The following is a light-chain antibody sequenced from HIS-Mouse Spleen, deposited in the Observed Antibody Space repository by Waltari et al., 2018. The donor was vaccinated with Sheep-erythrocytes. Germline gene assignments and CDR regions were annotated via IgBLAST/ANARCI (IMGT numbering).Light chain of an antibody. Sequence: QSALTQPASVSGSPGQSITISCTGTSSDVGSYNLVSWYQQHPGKAPKPMIYEGSKRPQEVSTRFSCSKSANTASLTISGLQAEDEADYYCCSYAGSSTPWVFGGGTKLTVL. CDR1: SSDVGSYNL. CDR3: CSYAGSSTPWV. V-gene: IGLV2-23*01. J-gene: IGLJ3*02. CDR2: EGS.